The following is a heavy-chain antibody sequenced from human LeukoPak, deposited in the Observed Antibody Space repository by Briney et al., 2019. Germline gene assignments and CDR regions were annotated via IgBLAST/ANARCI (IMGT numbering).Heavy chain of an antibody. CDR1: GGSISSYY. J-gene: IGHJ4*02. D-gene: IGHD6-19*01. CDR3: ARGPPSGWYYFDY. CDR2: IYYSGST. Sequence: SETLSLTCTVSGGSISSYYWSWLRQPPGKGLEWIGYIYYSGSTNYNPSLKSRVTISVDTTKNQFTLKLSSVTAADTAVYYCARGPPSGWYYFDYWGQGTLVTVSS. V-gene: IGHV4-59*01.